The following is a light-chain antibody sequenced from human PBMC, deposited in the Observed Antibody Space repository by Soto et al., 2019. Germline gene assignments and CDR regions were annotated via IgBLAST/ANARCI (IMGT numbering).Light chain of an antibody. V-gene: IGKV1-27*01. Sequence: DIQLTQSPSSLSASVGDRVTVTCRISLAITNFLNCCRQKAGKAPNLLIYCPSNLQSGVPSRFTGSGSGTDFALTFNSLQPEHVATYYGQRTYNAPYTLGQGTKVEIK. CDR2: CPS. CDR3: QRTYNAPYT. CDR1: LAITNF. J-gene: IGKJ2*01.